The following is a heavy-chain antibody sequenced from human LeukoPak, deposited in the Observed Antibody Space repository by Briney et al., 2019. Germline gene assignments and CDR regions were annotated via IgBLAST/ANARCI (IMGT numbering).Heavy chain of an antibody. CDR1: GFTFSSYS. CDR2: ISSSSSTI. J-gene: IGHJ4*02. V-gene: IGHV3-48*04. Sequence: PGGSLRLSCAASGFTFSSYSMNWVRQAPGKGLEWVSYISSSSSTIYYADSVRGRFTISRDNAKNSLYLQMNSLRAEDTAVYYCARDSSSWYGGIDYWGRGTLVTVSS. D-gene: IGHD6-13*01. CDR3: ARDSSSWYGGIDY.